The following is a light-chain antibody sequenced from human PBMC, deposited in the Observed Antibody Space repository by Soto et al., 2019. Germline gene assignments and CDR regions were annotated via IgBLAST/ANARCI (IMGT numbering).Light chain of an antibody. V-gene: IGLV2-14*01. CDR1: SSDVGAYNY. CDR3: SSYTTSSTVV. J-gene: IGLJ2*01. CDR2: EVS. Sequence: QSVRTQPASASRSPGQSITISCTGTSSDVGAYNYVSWYQQHPGKAPKLMIYEVSNRPSGVSNRFSGSKSGNTASLTISGLQAEDEPDYYCSSYTTSSTVVFGGGTQLTLL.